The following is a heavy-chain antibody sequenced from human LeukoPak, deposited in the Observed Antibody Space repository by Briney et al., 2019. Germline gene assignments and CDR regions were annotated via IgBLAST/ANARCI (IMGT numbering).Heavy chain of an antibody. CDR3: ARAVIAVAGTYYYYGMDV. CDR2: ISAYNGNT. D-gene: IGHD6-19*01. J-gene: IGHJ6*02. Sequence: GASVKVSCKASGYTFTSYGISWVRQAPGQGFEWMGWISAYNGNTNYAQKLQGRVTMTTDTSTSTAYMELRSLRSDDTAVYYCARAVIAVAGTYYYYGMDVWGQGTTVTVSS. V-gene: IGHV1-18*01. CDR1: GYTFTSYG.